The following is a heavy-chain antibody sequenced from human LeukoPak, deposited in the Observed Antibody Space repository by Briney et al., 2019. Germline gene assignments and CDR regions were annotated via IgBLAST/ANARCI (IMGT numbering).Heavy chain of an antibody. J-gene: IGHJ6*03. Sequence: PETLSLTCTVSGGSISSSSYYCGWIRQPPGKGREWSGRIYYNGRTYYNPSLKSRVIISVDTSKNQFSLKLSSVTAADTAVYYCAREVSDTAMVAYYYYMDVWGKGTTVTVSS. CDR1: GGSISSSSYY. CDR2: IYYNGRT. V-gene: IGHV4-39*07. D-gene: IGHD5-18*01. CDR3: AREVSDTAMVAYYYYMDV.